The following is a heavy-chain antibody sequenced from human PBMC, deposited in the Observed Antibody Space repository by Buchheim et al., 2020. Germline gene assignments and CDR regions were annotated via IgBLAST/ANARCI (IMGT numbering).Heavy chain of an antibody. CDR2: ISHDGSNK. CDR3: AKDHGSGSCDY. CDR1: GFTFSSYS. D-gene: IGHD3-10*01. J-gene: IGHJ4*02. Sequence: QVQLVESGGGVVQPGRSLRLSCAASGFTFSSYSMHWVRQAPGKGLEWVAVISHDGSNKYYADSVKGRFTISRDNSKNTLYLQMNSLRAEDTAVYYCAKDHGSGSCDYWGQGTL. V-gene: IGHV3-30*18.